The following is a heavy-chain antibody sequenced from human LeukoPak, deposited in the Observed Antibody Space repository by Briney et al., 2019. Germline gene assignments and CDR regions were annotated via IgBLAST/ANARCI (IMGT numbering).Heavy chain of an antibody. CDR1: GFPFSGSG. CDR3: AKEDRQYQLHLFDY. J-gene: IGHJ4*02. Sequence: GGSLGLSCAASGFPFSGSGMHWVRQAPGKGLEWVAVIWYDGSNQYYADSVKGRFTISRDNSKNTADLQMNSLRAEDTAVYFCAKEDRQYQLHLFDYWGQGTLVTVSS. D-gene: IGHD2-2*01. CDR2: IWYDGSNQ. V-gene: IGHV3-33*06.